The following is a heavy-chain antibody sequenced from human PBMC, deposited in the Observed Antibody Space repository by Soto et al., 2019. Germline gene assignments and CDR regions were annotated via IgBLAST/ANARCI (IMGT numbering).Heavy chain of an antibody. D-gene: IGHD3-22*01. Sequence: GESLKISCRTSGYRFTSYWIAWVRQMPGKGLEWMGIIFPSDSDTRYSPSFQGQVTIPADRSTSTVFPQWASLKASDTAVYFCARKDKSGYFNWFDPWGQGTLVTVSS. CDR1: GYRFTSYW. J-gene: IGHJ5*02. CDR3: ARKDKSGYFNWFDP. V-gene: IGHV5-51*01. CDR2: IFPSDSDT.